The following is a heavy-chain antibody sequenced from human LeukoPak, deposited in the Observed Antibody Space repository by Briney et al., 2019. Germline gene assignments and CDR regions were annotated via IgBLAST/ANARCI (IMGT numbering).Heavy chain of an antibody. Sequence: GGSLRLSCAASGFTFSNYWMSWVRQAPGKGLEWVSSISSSSSYIYYADSVKGRFTISRDNAKNSLYLQMNSLRAEDTAVYYCARVMAYYDILTGYYPLDYWGQGTLVTVSS. D-gene: IGHD3-9*01. CDR3: ARVMAYYDILTGYYPLDY. V-gene: IGHV3-21*01. CDR1: GFTFSNYW. CDR2: ISSSSSYI. J-gene: IGHJ4*02.